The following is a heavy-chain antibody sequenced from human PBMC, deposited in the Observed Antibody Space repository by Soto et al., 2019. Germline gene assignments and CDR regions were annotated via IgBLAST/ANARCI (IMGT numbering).Heavy chain of an antibody. Sequence: GGSLRLSCAASGFTFSGSAMHWVRQASGKGLEWVCRIRSKANSYATAYAASVKGRFTISRDDSKNTAYLQMNSLKTEDTAVYYCARVRGNQLLGWFDPWGQGTLVTVSS. CDR1: GFTFSGSA. CDR3: ARVRGNQLLGWFDP. D-gene: IGHD2-2*01. J-gene: IGHJ5*02. V-gene: IGHV3-73*01. CDR2: IRSKANSYAT.